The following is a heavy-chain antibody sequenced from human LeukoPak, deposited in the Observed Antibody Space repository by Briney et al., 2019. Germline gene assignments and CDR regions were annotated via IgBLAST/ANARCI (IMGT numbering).Heavy chain of an antibody. J-gene: IGHJ5*02. Sequence: ASETLSLTCAVYGGSFSGYYWSWIRQPPGKGLEWIGEINHSGSTNYNPSLKSRVTISVDTSTNQLSLKLSSVTAADTAVYYCARDSGTTGEVKFDPWGQGTLVTVSS. D-gene: IGHD3-10*01. CDR1: GGSFSGYY. V-gene: IGHV4-34*01. CDR3: ARDSGTTGEVKFDP. CDR2: INHSGST.